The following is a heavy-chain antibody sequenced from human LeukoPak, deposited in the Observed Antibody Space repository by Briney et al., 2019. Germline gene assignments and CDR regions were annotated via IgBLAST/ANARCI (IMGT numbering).Heavy chain of an antibody. CDR1: GFTFSSYA. CDR3: ARDGGITMIVVVEPDY. D-gene: IGHD3-22*01. J-gene: IGHJ4*02. CDR2: ISYDGSNK. Sequence: PGGSLRLACAASGFTFSSYAMHWVGQAPGKGLEGVSAISYDGSNKYYADSVTGRFTISRDNSKNTLYLQMNRLRAEDTAVYYCARDGGITMIVVVEPDYWGQGTLVTVSS. V-gene: IGHV3-30-3*01.